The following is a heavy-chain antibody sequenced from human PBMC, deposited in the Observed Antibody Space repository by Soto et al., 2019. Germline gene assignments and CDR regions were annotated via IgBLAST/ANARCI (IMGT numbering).Heavy chain of an antibody. J-gene: IGHJ4*02. CDR3: ARHRRTTVAKFYFDN. D-gene: IGHD4-4*01. CDR2: IFDSGNA. Sequence: SETLSLTCTVSGGSINSYCWSWIRQPPGKGLEWIAYIFDSGNANYNPSLKSRITISVDTSKNQFSLKMTSVTAADTAVYYCARHRRTTVAKFYFDNWGQGALVTVS. V-gene: IGHV4-59*08. CDR1: GGSINSYC.